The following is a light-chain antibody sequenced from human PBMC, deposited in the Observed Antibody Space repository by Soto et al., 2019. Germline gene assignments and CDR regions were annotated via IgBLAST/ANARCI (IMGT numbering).Light chain of an antibody. CDR2: KAS. J-gene: IGKJ2*01. V-gene: IGKV1-5*03. Sequence: DIQMTQSPSTLSASVGDRVTITRRASEKISSWLAWYQQKPGKAPKLLMYKASSLESGVPSRFSGSGSGTEFTLTISSLQPDDFATYYCQQYNSPSYTFGQGTKLEIK. CDR3: QQYNSPSYT. CDR1: EKISSW.